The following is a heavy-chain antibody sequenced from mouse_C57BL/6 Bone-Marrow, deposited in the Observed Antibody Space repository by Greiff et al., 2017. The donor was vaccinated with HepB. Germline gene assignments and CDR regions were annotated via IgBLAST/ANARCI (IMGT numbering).Heavy chain of an antibody. D-gene: IGHD2-5*01. J-gene: IGHJ2*01. V-gene: IGHV14-4*01. CDR2: FDPENGDT. CDR3: TGDIVTAY. CDR1: GFNIKADY. Sequence: VQLQQSGAELVRPGASVKLSCTASGFNIKADYMHWVKQRPEQGLEWIGRFDPENGDTEYASKFQGKATITAETSSNTAYLQLSSLTSEDTAVYYCTGDIVTAYWGQGTTLTVSS.